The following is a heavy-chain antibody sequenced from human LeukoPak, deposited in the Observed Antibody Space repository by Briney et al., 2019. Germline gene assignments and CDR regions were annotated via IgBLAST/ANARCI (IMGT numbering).Heavy chain of an antibody. Sequence: GGSLRLSCAASGFSFSSHGMSWVRQAPGKGLEWVSAISGSGGSTYYADSVKGRFTISRDNSKNTLYLQMNSLRAEDTAVYYCAKDSLTDYYDSSGYPLDYWGQGTLVTVSS. CDR1: GFSFSSHG. D-gene: IGHD3-22*01. V-gene: IGHV3-23*01. CDR3: AKDSLTDYYDSSGYPLDY. J-gene: IGHJ4*02. CDR2: ISGSGGST.